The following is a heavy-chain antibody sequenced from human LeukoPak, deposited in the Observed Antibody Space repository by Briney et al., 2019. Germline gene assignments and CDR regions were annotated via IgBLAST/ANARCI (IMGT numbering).Heavy chain of an antibody. CDR1: GASVSSNYY. J-gene: IGHJ3*01. CDR2: VYYGGIP. CDR3: ARDGENHDGPA. V-gene: IGHV4-39*07. D-gene: IGHD1-14*01. Sequence: SETLSLTCIVSGASVSSNYYWGWIRQPPGKGLEWIGNVYYGGIPYYNPSLKNRVAISLDTSKNQFSLKLTSMTAADTAVYYCARDGENHDGPAWGQGTMVTVSS.